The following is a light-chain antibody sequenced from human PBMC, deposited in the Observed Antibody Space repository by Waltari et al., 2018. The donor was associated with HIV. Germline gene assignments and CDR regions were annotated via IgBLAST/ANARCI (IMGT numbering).Light chain of an antibody. V-gene: IGLV1-51*01. CDR3: GSWDSSLSGVV. Sequence: QSVLAQPPSVSAAPGQRVTISCSGTRSNVGHTYVSWYQHFPGTAPKLLIYDDNKRPSGIPDRFSGSKSGTSATLDITGLQTGDEADYYCGSWDSSLSGVVFGGGTKLSVL. CDR2: DDN. J-gene: IGLJ2*01. CDR1: RSNVGHTY.